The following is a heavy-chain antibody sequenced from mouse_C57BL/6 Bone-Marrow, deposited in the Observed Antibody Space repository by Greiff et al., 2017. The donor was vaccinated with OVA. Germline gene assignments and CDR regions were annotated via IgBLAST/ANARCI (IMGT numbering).Heavy chain of an antibody. CDR1: GFTFSSYG. J-gene: IGHJ2*01. CDR3: ARRPGRYYFDY. Sequence: DVKLVESGGDLVKPGGSLKLSCAASGFTFSSYGMSWVRQTPDKRLEWVATISSGGSYTYYPDSVKGRFTISRDNAKNTLYLQMSSLKSEDTAMYYCARRPGRYYFDYWGQGTTLTVSS. D-gene: IGHD3-3*01. CDR2: ISSGGSYT. V-gene: IGHV5-6*02.